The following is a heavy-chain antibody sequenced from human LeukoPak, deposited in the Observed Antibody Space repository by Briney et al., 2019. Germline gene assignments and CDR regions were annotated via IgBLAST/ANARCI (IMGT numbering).Heavy chain of an antibody. V-gene: IGHV4-4*09. Sequence: SETLSLTCTVSGGSISSYYWSWIRQPPGKGLEWIGYIYTSGSTNYNPSLKSRVTISVDTSKNQFSLKLSSVTAADTAVYYCARQEVAHGDNWLDPWGQGTLVTVSS. D-gene: IGHD5-12*01. J-gene: IGHJ5*02. CDR3: ARQEVAHGDNWLDP. CDR1: GGSISSYY. CDR2: IYTSGST.